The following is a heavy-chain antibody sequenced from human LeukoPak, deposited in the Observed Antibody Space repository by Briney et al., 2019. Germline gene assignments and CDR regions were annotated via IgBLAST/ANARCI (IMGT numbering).Heavy chain of an antibody. V-gene: IGHV5-51*01. Sequence: PGESLKIYCKGSGYSYTSYLIGWVRQMPGKGLEWMGLIYPGDSDTRYSPSFQGQVTISAGKSISTAYLQWSSLKASDTAMYYCWRLFAQDYYIWGQGTLVTVSS. D-gene: IGHD4/OR15-4a*01. CDR2: IYPGDSDT. CDR3: WRLFAQDYYI. J-gene: IGHJ3*02. CDR1: GYSYTSYL.